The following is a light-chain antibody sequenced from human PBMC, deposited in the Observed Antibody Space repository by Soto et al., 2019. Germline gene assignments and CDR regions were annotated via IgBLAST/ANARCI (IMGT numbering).Light chain of an antibody. J-gene: IGKJ5*01. CDR1: QTISSW. CDR2: AAS. CDR3: QQSYSTPN. Sequence: DIQMTQSPSTLSGSVGDRVTITCGASQTISSWLAWYQQKPGKAPKLLIYAASSLQSGVPSRFSGSGSGTDFTLTISSLQPEDFATYYCQQSYSTPNFGQGTRLEIK. V-gene: IGKV1-39*01.